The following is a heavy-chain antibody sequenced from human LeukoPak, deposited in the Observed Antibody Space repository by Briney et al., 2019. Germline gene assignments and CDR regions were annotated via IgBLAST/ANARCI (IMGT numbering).Heavy chain of an antibody. J-gene: IGHJ6*02. D-gene: IGHD1-26*01. Sequence: SETLSLTCTVSGGSISSYYWSWIRQPPGKGLEWIGYIYYSGSTNYNPSLKSRVTISVDTSKNQFSLKLSSVTAADTAVYYCARRSPLNYYYYGMDVWGQGTTVTVSS. V-gene: IGHV4-59*08. CDR2: IYYSGST. CDR3: ARRSPLNYYYYGMDV. CDR1: GGSISSYY.